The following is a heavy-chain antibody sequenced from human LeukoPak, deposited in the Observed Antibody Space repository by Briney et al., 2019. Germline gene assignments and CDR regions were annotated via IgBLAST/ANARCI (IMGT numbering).Heavy chain of an antibody. CDR2: IYPGDSDT. CDR1: EYSFTSYW. Sequence: GESLKISCKGSEYSFTSYWIGWVRQMPGKGLEWMGIIYPGDSDTRYSPSFQGQVTISADKSISTAYLQWSSLKASDTAMYYCARHNVDCSSTSCYSWFDPWGQGTLVTVSS. V-gene: IGHV5-51*01. J-gene: IGHJ5*02. D-gene: IGHD2-2*01. CDR3: ARHNVDCSSTSCYSWFDP.